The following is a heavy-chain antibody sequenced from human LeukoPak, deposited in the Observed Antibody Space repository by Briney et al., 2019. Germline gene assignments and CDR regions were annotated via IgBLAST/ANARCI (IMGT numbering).Heavy chain of an antibody. Sequence: SETLSLTCTVSGGSISSSSYYWGWIRQPPGKGLEWIGSIYYSGSTYYNPSLKSRVTISVGTSKNQFSLKLSSVTAADTAVYYCARDGIGYSGSYDPNWFDPWGQGTLVTVSS. CDR1: GGSISSSSYY. V-gene: IGHV4-39*07. CDR2: IYYSGST. D-gene: IGHD1-26*01. CDR3: ARDGIGYSGSYDPNWFDP. J-gene: IGHJ5*02.